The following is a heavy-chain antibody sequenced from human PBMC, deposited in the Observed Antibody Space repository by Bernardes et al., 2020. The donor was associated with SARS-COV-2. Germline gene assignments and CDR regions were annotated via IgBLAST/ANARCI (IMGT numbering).Heavy chain of an antibody. CDR1: GYTFTDYV. J-gene: IGHJ6*02. D-gene: IGHD2-21*01. V-gene: IGHV1-2*06. Sequence: ASVKVSCKASGYTFTDYVIQWLRQPPGQGLEWMGRVNPISGGTYYAQKFRGRVTMSRDTSINTAYMELSSLKSDDTAVYYCARLPEDYFAYYNMDVWGQGTTVIVSS. CDR3: ARLPEDYFAYYNMDV. CDR2: VNPISGGT.